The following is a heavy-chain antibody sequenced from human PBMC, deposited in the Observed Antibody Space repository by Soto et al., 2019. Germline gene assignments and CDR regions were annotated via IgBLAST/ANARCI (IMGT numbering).Heavy chain of an antibody. D-gene: IGHD1-1*01. J-gene: IGHJ4*02. V-gene: IGHV1-69*01. CDR1: VGTFSSYA. Sequence: QVQLVQSGAEVKKPGSSVKVSCKASVGTFSSYAISWVRQAPGQGLEWMGGIIPIFGTANYAQKFQGRVTITADEYTSTAYMELSSLRSEDTAVYYCARDRDNWNGNFFDYWGQGTLVNVSS. CDR2: IIPIFGTA. CDR3: ARDRDNWNGNFFDY.